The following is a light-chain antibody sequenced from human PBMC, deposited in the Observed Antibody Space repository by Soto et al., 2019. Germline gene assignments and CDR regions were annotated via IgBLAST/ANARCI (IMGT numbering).Light chain of an antibody. CDR1: QSVSSSY. Sequence: EIVLTQSPGTLSLSPGERATLSCRASQSVSSSYLAWYQQKPGQAPRLLIYGASSRATGIRDRFSGSGSGTDFTLTISILEAEDFAVYYCQQYGSSPLTFGGGTKVEIK. CDR3: QQYGSSPLT. CDR2: GAS. V-gene: IGKV3-20*01. J-gene: IGKJ4*01.